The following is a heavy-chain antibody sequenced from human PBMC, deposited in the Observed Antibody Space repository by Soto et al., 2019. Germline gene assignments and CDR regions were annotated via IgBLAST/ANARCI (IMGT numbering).Heavy chain of an antibody. J-gene: IGHJ4*02. D-gene: IGHD3-10*01. CDR3: ARGDTMVRGVIIDYFDY. CDR1: GGTFSSYA. Sequence: SVKVSCKASGGTFSSYAISWVRQAPGQGLEWMGGIIPIFGTANYAQKFQGRVTITADESTSTAYMELSSLRSEDTAVYYCARGDTMVRGVIIDYFDYWGQGTLVTVSS. V-gene: IGHV1-69*13. CDR2: IIPIFGTA.